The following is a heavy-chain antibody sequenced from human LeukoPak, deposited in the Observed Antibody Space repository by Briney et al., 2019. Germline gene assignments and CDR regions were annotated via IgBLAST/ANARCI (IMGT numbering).Heavy chain of an antibody. CDR3: AKDPDIVVVPAAIWFDP. Sequence: PGGSLRLSCAASGFTFSNYWMSWVRQAPGKGLEWVANIHQDGNEKYHVDSVKGRFTISRDNTKNILYLQMNSLRAEDTAVYYCAKDPDIVVVPAAIWFDPWGQGTLVTVSS. V-gene: IGHV3-7*03. J-gene: IGHJ5*02. CDR1: GFTFSNYW. D-gene: IGHD2-2*01. CDR2: IHQDGNEK.